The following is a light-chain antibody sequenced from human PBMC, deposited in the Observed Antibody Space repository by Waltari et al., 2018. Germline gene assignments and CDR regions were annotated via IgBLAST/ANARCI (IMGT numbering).Light chain of an antibody. V-gene: IGKV3-15*01. Sequence: GMTQSPATLSVSPGERATLSCRASQSVSSKLAWYQQKPGQAPRLLIYGASTRATGFPARFSGSGSGTDFTLTISSLQSEDFAVYYCQQYDNWPFTFGPGTKVDIK. CDR3: QQYDNWPFT. J-gene: IGKJ3*01. CDR1: QSVSSK. CDR2: GAS.